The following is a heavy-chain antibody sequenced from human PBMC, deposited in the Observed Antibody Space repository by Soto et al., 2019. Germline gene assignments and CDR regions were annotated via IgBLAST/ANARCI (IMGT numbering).Heavy chain of an antibody. CDR3: ARRADSSGYMDY. J-gene: IGHJ4*02. Sequence: RGESLKISCKGSGYSFTKYWISWVRQMPGKGLEWMGIIYPGDSDTRYSPSFQGQVTISADKSLSTAYLQWSSLKASDTAIYYCARRADSSGYMDYWGQGILVTVSS. D-gene: IGHD3-22*01. CDR2: IYPGDSDT. CDR1: GYSFTKYW. V-gene: IGHV5-51*01.